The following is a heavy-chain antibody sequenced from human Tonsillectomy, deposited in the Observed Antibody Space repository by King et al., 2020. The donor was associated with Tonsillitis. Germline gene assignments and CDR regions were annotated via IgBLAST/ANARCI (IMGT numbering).Heavy chain of an antibody. J-gene: IGHJ6*02. CDR1: GGSVNNYY. D-gene: IGHD2-21*02. CDR3: ARVGGDYGDQNDLDV. V-gene: IGHV4-59*02. Sequence: QLQESGPGLVKPSETLSLTCTVSGGSVNNYYWGWIRQPPGKGLEWIGNIYDSGRTIYNPSLKSRVRISVDTSKNQFSLKVTSVTAADTAVYFCARVGGDYGDQNDLDVWGQGTTVIVSS. CDR2: IYDSGRT.